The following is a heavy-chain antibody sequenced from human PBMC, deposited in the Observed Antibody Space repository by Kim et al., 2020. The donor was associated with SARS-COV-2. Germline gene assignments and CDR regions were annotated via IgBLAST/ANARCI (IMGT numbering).Heavy chain of an antibody. Sequence: SLKSRVTISLDTSKNQFSLKLRSVTAADTAVYYCARVITGDSSGHLSFDYWGQGTLVTVSS. D-gene: IGHD3-22*01. V-gene: IGHV4-39*07. CDR3: ARVITGDSSGHLSFDY. J-gene: IGHJ4*02.